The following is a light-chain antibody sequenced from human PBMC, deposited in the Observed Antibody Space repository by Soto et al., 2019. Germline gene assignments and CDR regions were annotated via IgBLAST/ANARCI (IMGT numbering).Light chain of an antibody. Sequence: IQLTQSPSSLSASVGDRVTITCRASQGISSYLAWYQQKPGKAPKLLIYAASTLQSGVPSRFSGSGSGTDFTLTISSLQPEDFETYYCQQLNSYQGTFVKGTKEDI. CDR3: QQLNSYQGT. CDR1: QGISSY. CDR2: AAS. V-gene: IGKV1-9*01. J-gene: IGKJ1*01.